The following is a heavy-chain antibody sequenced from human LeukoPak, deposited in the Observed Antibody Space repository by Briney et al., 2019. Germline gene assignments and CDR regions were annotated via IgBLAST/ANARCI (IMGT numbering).Heavy chain of an antibody. J-gene: IGHJ4*02. CDR2: IYTSGST. V-gene: IGHV4-4*07. Sequence: SETLSLTCTVSGGSISSYYWSWIRQPAGKGLGWIGRIYTSGSTNYNPSLKSRVTMSVDTSKNQFSLKLSSVTAADTAVYYCARERYYYDTSPRKGFDYWGQGTLVTVSS. CDR1: GGSISSYY. CDR3: ARERYYYDTSPRKGFDY. D-gene: IGHD3-22*01.